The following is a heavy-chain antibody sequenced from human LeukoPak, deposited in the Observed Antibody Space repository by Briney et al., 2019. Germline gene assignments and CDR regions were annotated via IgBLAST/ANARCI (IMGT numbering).Heavy chain of an antibody. CDR3: ARANYQLRQTPADY. J-gene: IGHJ4*02. CDR2: IWYDGSNK. CDR1: GFTFSSYG. Sequence: GGSLRLSCAASGFTFSSYGMHWVRQAPGKGLEWVAVIWYDGSNKYYADSVKGRFTISRDNSKNTLYLQMNSRRAEDTAVYYCARANYQLRQTPADYWGQGTLVTVSS. V-gene: IGHV3-33*01. D-gene: IGHD2-2*01.